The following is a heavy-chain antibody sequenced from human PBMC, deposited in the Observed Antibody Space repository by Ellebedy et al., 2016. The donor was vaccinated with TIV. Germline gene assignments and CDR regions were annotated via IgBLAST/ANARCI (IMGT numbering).Heavy chain of an antibody. CDR2: IISSSSFI. CDR3: ARDATDIEVVPAARTRYYHYYMDV. D-gene: IGHD2-2*01. Sequence: GESLKISXAASGFTFSTYSMNWVRQAPGRGLEWVSSIISSSSFIWYADSVKGRFTVSRDNAKNSLYLQMNSLRAEDTAVYYCARDATDIEVVPAARTRYYHYYMDVWGKGTTVTVSS. J-gene: IGHJ6*03. CDR1: GFTFSTYS. V-gene: IGHV3-21*01.